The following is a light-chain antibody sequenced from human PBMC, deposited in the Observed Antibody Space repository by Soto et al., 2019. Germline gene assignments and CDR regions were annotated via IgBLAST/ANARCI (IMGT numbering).Light chain of an antibody. CDR3: SSYTNSRTA. CDR2: DVS. Sequence: QSALTQPASVSGSRGQSITISCTGTNSDVGAYNYVSWYQQHPGQAPRLLIYDVSNRPSGVSNRFSGSKSGNTASLTISGLQAEDEADYYYSSYTNSRTAFGGGTKLTVL. CDR1: NSDVGAYNY. V-gene: IGLV2-14*03. J-gene: IGLJ2*01.